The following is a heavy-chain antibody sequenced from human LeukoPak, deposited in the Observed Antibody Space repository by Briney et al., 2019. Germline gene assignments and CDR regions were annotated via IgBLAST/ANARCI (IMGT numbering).Heavy chain of an antibody. CDR2: ISYDGSNK. Sequence: GGSLRLSCAASGFTFSNYAMHWVRQAPGKGLEWVAVISYDGSNKYYADSVRGRFTISRDNSKNTLYLQMNSLRTEDTAVYYCARATPSPDVDTPMVYDYWGQGTLVTVSS. CDR3: ARATPSPDVDTPMVYDY. D-gene: IGHD5-18*01. V-gene: IGHV3-30*04. J-gene: IGHJ4*02. CDR1: GFTFSNYA.